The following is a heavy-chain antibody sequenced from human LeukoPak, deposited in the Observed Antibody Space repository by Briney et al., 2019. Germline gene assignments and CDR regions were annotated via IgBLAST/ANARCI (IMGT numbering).Heavy chain of an antibody. CDR1: GFTFSSFA. Sequence: GGSLRLSCAASGFTFSSFAMNWVRQAPGKGLEWVSIISGSGDTIHYTDSVKGRLTVSRDNSKNTLYLQMNSLGVEDTAVYYCAKNYYAWGYFDYWGQGTLVTVSS. V-gene: IGHV3-23*01. J-gene: IGHJ4*02. D-gene: IGHD3-10*01. CDR3: AKNYYAWGYFDY. CDR2: ISGSGDTI.